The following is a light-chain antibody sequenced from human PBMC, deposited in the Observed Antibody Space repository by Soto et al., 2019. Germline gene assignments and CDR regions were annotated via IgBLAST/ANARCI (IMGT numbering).Light chain of an antibody. CDR2: GAS. V-gene: IGKV3-15*01. J-gene: IGKJ4*01. Sequence: DIMLTQSPATLSVSKGQRATLSCRASQSVSSNLAWYQQKPGQAPRLLISGASARATGIPARFSGSGSGTEFTLTISSLQSEDFAVYYCQQYNNWPRPLTFGGGTKVDI. CDR1: QSVSSN. CDR3: QQYNNWPRPLT.